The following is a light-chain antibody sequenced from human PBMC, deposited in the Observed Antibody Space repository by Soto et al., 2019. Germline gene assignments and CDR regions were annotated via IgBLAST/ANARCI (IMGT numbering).Light chain of an antibody. Sequence: EIVLTRSPGTQYLSPGERGTLSCSASQSVSSSYLAWYQQKPGQAPRLIIFHTSLRPTGIPDRFSGSGSGTDFTLTISRLEPEDFAVYYCQHFGGSLPVTFGQGTRLEIK. V-gene: IGKV3-20*01. J-gene: IGKJ5*01. CDR2: HTS. CDR3: QHFGGSLPVT. CDR1: QSVSSSY.